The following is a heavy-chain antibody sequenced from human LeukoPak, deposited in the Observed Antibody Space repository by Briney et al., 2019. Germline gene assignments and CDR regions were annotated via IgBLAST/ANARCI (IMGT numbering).Heavy chain of an antibody. CDR3: ARDWGIVVVPAAADDY. D-gene: IGHD2-2*01. CDR1: GYTFTGYY. J-gene: IGHJ4*02. CDR2: INPNSGGT. Sequence: ASVKVPCKASGYTFTGYYMHWVRQAPGQGLEWMGWINPNSGGTNYAQKFQGRVTMTRDTSISTAYMELSRLRSDDTAVYYCARDWGIVVVPAAADDYWGQGTLVTVSS. V-gene: IGHV1-2*02.